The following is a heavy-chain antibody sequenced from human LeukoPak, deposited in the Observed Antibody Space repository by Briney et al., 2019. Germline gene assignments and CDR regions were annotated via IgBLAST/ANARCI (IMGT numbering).Heavy chain of an antibody. CDR1: GYTFTSYG. J-gene: IGHJ5*02. D-gene: IGHD5-24*01. CDR2: INPNSGGT. Sequence: ASVKVSCKASGYTFTSYGISWVRQAPGQGLEWMGWINPNSGGTNYAQKFQGRVTMTRDTSISTAYMELSRLRSDDTAVYYCARSLVEMATIPWFDPWGQGTLVTVSS. V-gene: IGHV1-2*02. CDR3: ARSLVEMATIPWFDP.